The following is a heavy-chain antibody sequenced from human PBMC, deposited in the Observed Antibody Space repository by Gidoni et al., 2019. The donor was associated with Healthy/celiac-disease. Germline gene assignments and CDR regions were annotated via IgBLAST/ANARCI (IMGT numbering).Heavy chain of an antibody. CDR2: IRSKAYGGTT. CDR3: TRDKAYSGYDGGFDP. V-gene: IGHV3-49*03. J-gene: IGHJ5*02. D-gene: IGHD5-12*01. Sequence: EVQLVESGGGLVQPGRSLRLSCPASGFPFGDYAMSWFRQAPGKGLEWVGFIRSKAYGGTTEYAASVKGRFTISRDDSKSIAYLQMNSLKTEDTAVYYCTRDKAYSGYDGGFDPWGQGTLVTVSS. CDR1: GFPFGDYA.